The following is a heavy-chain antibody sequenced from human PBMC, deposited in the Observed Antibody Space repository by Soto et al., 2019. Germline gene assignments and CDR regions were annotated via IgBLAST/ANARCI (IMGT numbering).Heavy chain of an antibody. V-gene: IGHV4-39*01. D-gene: IGHD6-13*01. J-gene: IGHJ4*02. Sequence: SETLSLTCTVSGGSISSSSYYWGWIRQPPGKGLECVGSIYYSGSTYYNPSLKSRVTISVDTSKNQFSLKLSSVTAADTAVYYCATYRSSWYVVYWGQGTLVTVSS. CDR1: GGSISSSSYY. CDR2: IYYSGST. CDR3: ATYRSSWYVVY.